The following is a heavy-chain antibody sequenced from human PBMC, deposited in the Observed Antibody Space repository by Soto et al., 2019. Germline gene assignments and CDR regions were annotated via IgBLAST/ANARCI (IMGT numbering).Heavy chain of an antibody. V-gene: IGHV3-30*18. J-gene: IGHJ6*02. Sequence: GGSLRLSCAASGFTFSSYGMHWVRQAPGKGLEWVAVISYDGSNKYYADSVKGRFTISRDNSKNTLYLQMNSLRAEDTAVYYCAKDSYGMDVWGQGTTVTVSS. CDR2: ISYDGSNK. CDR1: GFTFSSYG. CDR3: AKDSYGMDV.